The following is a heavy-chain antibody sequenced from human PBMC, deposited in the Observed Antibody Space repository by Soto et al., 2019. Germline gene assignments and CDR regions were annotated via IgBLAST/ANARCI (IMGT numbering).Heavy chain of an antibody. CDR3: ARDSGMIRGNYGMDV. V-gene: IGHV3-53*01. Sequence: PGGSLRLSCAASGFIVRSNYMTWVRQAPGKGLEWVSVIYSSGNIYYPDSVKGQFTTSRDNSQNTFFLQMNSLRAEDTAVYYCARDSGMIRGNYGMDVWGQGTTVTVSS. D-gene: IGHD3-10*01. CDR1: GFIVRSNY. CDR2: IYSSGNI. J-gene: IGHJ6*02.